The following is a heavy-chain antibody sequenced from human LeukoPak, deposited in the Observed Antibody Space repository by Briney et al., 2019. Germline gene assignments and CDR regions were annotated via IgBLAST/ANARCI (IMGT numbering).Heavy chain of an antibody. D-gene: IGHD3-22*01. CDR2: INHSGST. CDR3: ARWAFYYYDSSGYDY. V-gene: IGHV4-34*01. Sequence: PSETLSLTCAVYGGPFSGYYWSWIRQPPGKGLEWIGEINHSGSTNYNPSLKSRVTISVDTSKNQFSLKLSSVTAADTAVYYCARWAFYYYDSSGYDYWGQGTLVTVSS. CDR1: GGPFSGYY. J-gene: IGHJ4*02.